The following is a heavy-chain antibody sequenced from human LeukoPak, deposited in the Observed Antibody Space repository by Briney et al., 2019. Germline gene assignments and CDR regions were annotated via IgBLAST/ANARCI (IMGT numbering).Heavy chain of an antibody. V-gene: IGHV3-15*05. CDR1: GFTFSNAW. Sequence: GGSLRLSCAASGFTFSNAWMSCVRQAPGKELEWVCRIKSKTDGGTTDYAAPVKGRFTISRDDSKNTLYLQMNSLKTEGTAVYYCASNYYYYYGMDVWGKGTTVTVSS. CDR3: ASNYYYYYGMDV. CDR2: IKSKTDGGTT. J-gene: IGHJ6*04.